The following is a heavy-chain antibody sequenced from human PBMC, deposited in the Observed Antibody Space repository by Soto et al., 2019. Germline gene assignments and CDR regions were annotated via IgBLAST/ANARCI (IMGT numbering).Heavy chain of an antibody. J-gene: IGHJ4*02. D-gene: IGHD2-21*02. CDR2: LSAYNGNT. V-gene: IGHV1-18*04. CDR3: ASASYCGVDCYPH. CDR1: GCTFTSYG. Sequence: ASVKVSCKASGCTFTSYGISWVRPAPVQGLEWMGWLSAYNGNTNYAQKLQGRVTMTTDTYTSTAYMELRSLRSDDTAVYYGASASYCGVDCYPHSAQGTLVTVSS.